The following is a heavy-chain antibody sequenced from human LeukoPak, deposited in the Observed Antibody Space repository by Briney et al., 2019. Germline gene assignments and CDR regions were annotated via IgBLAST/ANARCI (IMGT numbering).Heavy chain of an antibody. V-gene: IGHV1-2*02. Sequence: GASVKVSCKASGYTFTGYYMHWVRQAPGQGLEWMGWINPNSGGTNYAQKFQGRVTMTRDTSISKAYMELSRLRSDDTAVYYCASNTDYYDSSGCFDYWGQGTLVTVSS. CDR3: ASNTDYYDSSGCFDY. CDR1: GYTFTGYY. D-gene: IGHD3-22*01. CDR2: INPNSGGT. J-gene: IGHJ4*02.